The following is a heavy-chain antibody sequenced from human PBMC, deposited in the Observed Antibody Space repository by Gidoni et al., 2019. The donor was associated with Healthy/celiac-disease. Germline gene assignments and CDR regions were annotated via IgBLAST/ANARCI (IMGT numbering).Heavy chain of an antibody. CDR1: GFSLSNARMG. Sequence: PVLVKPTETLTLTCTVSGFSLSNARMGVSWIRQPPGKALEWLAHIFSNDEKSYRTSLKSRLTISKDTSKSQVVLTMTNMDPVDTATYYCARINDWIVVADEWGQGTLVTVSS. V-gene: IGHV2-26*01. J-gene: IGHJ4*02. CDR2: IFSNDEK. D-gene: IGHD2-21*01. CDR3: ARINDWIVVADE.